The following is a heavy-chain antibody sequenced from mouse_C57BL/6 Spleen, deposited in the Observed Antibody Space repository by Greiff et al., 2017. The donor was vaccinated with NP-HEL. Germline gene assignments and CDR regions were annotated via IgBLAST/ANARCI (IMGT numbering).Heavy chain of an antibody. CDR2: INPNNGGT. CDR1: GYTFTDYN. V-gene: IGHV1-18*01. Sequence: EVKLVESGPELVKPGASVKIPCKASGYTFTDYNMDWVKQSHGKSLEWIGDINPNNGGTIYNQKFKGKATLTVDKSSSTAYMELRSLTSEDTAVYYCARQALYGLYAMDYWGQGTSVTVSS. D-gene: IGHD1-1*01. CDR3: ARQALYGLYAMDY. J-gene: IGHJ4*01.